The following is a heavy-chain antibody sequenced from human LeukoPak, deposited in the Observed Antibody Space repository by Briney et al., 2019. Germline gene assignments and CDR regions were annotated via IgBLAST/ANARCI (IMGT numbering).Heavy chain of an antibody. J-gene: IGHJ4*02. CDR2: MNSDGSST. Sequence: PGGSVRLSCAASGFTFSGYWMRWVRQAPGKGLVWVSRMNSDGSSTSYAEPVKGRVTMSRDNAKNTPYLQMNRLRAEDTAVYYCARTYYYDSSGYQGYFDYWGQGTLVTVSS. D-gene: IGHD3-22*01. CDR3: ARTYYYDSSGYQGYFDY. V-gene: IGHV3-74*01. CDR1: GFTFSGYW.